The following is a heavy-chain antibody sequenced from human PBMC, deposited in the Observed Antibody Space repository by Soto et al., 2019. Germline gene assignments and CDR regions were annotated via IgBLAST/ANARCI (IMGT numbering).Heavy chain of an antibody. J-gene: IGHJ4*02. CDR1: GGTFSSYA. V-gene: IGHV1-69*13. Sequence: SVKVSCKASGGTFSSYAISWVRQAPGQGLEWMGGIIPIFGTANYAQKFQGRVTITADESTSTAYMELSSLRAEDTAVYYCARDRGDYEGLVPYSFDHWGQGTLVTVSS. CDR3: ARDRGDYEGLVPYSFDH. D-gene: IGHD4-17*01. CDR2: IIPIFGTA.